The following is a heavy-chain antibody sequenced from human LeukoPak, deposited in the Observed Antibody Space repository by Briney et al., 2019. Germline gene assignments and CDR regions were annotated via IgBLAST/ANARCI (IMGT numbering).Heavy chain of an antibody. D-gene: IGHD2-2*03. V-gene: IGHV4-4*07. J-gene: IGHJ5*02. CDR2: IYTSGST. Sequence: SGTLSLTCTVSGGSISSYYWSWIRQPAGKGLEWIGRIYTSGSTYYNPSLKSRVTMSVDTSKNQFSLKLSSVTAADTAVYYCARDRGYCSSINCPTDWFDPWGQGTLVTVSS. CDR1: GGSISSYY. CDR3: ARDRGYCSSINCPTDWFDP.